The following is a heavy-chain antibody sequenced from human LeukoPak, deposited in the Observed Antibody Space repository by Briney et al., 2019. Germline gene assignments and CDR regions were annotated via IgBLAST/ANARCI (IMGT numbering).Heavy chain of an antibody. J-gene: IGHJ4*02. Sequence: SETLSLTCTVSGGSISSSSYYWGRIRQPPGKGLEWIGSIYYSGSTYYNPSLKSRVTISVDTSKNQFSLKLSSVTAADTAVYYCDGYYYDSSGYYRDYWGQGTLVTVSS. V-gene: IGHV4-39*01. CDR1: GGSISSSSYY. CDR3: DGYYYDSSGYYRDY. D-gene: IGHD3-22*01. CDR2: IYYSGST.